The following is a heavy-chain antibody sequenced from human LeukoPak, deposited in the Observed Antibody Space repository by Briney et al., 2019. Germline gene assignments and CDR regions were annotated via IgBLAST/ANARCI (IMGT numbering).Heavy chain of an antibody. J-gene: IGHJ4*02. CDR3: ARDLSARWEFDY. CDR1: GFSFTSYW. D-gene: IGHD1-26*01. V-gene: IGHV3-7*01. Sequence: PGGSLRLSCAASGFSFTSYWMSWVRQAPGEGLQWVGNLNQPGTGKQYVDSVKGRFTISRDNAKNTLYLQMNSLRAEDTAVYYCARDLSARWEFDYWGQGTLVTVSS. CDR2: LNQPGTGK.